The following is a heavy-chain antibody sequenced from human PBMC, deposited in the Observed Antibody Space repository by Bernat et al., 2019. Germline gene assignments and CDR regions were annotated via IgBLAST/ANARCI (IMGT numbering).Heavy chain of an antibody. V-gene: IGHV3-23*01. CDR1: GFTFSSYA. J-gene: IGHJ4*02. D-gene: IGHD3-22*01. CDR2: ISGSGGST. CDR3: ARDKSDYYDSSGYLYY. Sequence: EVQLLESGGGLVQPGGSLRLSCAASGFTFSSYAMSWVRQAPGKGLEWVSAISGSGGSTYYADSVKGRFTISRDNSKNTVYLQMNTLRADDTAVYYCARDKSDYYDSSGYLYYWGQGSLVTVSS.